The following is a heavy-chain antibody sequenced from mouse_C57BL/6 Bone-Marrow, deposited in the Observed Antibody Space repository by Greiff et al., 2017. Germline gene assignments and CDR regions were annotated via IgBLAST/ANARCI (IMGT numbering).Heavy chain of an antibody. D-gene: IGHD1-1*01. J-gene: IGHJ3*01. V-gene: IGHV5-17*01. Sequence: EVQGVESGGGLVKPGGSLKLSCAASGFTFSDYGMHWVRQAPEKGLEWVAYISSGSSNIYYADTVKGRFTISRDNAKNTLFLQMTSLRSEDTAMYYCARRYYGSSWGFAYWGQGTLVTVSA. CDR2: ISSGSSNI. CDR1: GFTFSDYG. CDR3: ARRYYGSSWGFAY.